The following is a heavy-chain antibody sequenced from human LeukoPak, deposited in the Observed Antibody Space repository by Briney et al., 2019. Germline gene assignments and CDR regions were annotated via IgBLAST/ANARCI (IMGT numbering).Heavy chain of an antibody. J-gene: IGHJ3*02. V-gene: IGHV4-59*01. Sequence: SETLSLTCTVSGGSLSSYYWSWIRQPPGKGLEWIGYIYYSGSTNYNPSLKSRVTISVDTSKNHFSLNLISVTAADTAVYYCATNAGGSQYGALDIWGQGTMVTVSS. D-gene: IGHD1-26*01. CDR3: ATNAGGSQYGALDI. CDR1: GGSLSSYY. CDR2: IYYSGST.